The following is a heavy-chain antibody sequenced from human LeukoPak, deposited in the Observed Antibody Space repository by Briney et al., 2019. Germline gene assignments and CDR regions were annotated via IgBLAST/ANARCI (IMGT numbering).Heavy chain of an antibody. Sequence: GALRLSCAASGFTVSSNYMSWVRQAPGKGLEWVSVIYSGGSTYYADSVKGRFTISRDNSKNTLYLQMNSLRAEDTAVYYCARLDCYDSSGYLSYGPDYWGQGTLVTVSS. CDR3: ARLDCYDSSGYLSYGPDY. J-gene: IGHJ4*02. CDR1: GFTVSSNY. CDR2: IYSGGST. D-gene: IGHD3-22*01. V-gene: IGHV3-66*01.